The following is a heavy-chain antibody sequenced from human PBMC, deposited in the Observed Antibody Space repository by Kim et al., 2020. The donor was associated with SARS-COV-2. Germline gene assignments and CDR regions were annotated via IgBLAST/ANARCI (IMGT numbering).Heavy chain of an antibody. Sequence: GGSLRLSCAASGFTFGDYAMSWFRQAPGKGLEWVGVIRSKAHGGTTEYAASVKGRFTISRDDTKSIHYLQMNSLKTEDTAVYFCTRDSSGWYFYFDYWGQGTLVTVSS. D-gene: IGHD6-19*01. J-gene: IGHJ4*02. CDR3: TRDSSGWYFYFDY. V-gene: IGHV3-49*03. CDR1: GFTFGDYA. CDR2: IRSKAHGGTT.